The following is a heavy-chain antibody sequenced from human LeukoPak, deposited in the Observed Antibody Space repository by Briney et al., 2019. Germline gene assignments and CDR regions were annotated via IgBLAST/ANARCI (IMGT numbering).Heavy chain of an antibody. D-gene: IGHD2-15*01. CDR3: ARQNSPDDCSGGSCYSPLFDY. CDR1: GFTFSSYS. V-gene: IGHV3-21*01. CDR2: ISSSSSYI. Sequence: PGGSLRLSCAASGFTFSSYSMNWVRQAPGKGLEWVSSISSSSSYIYYADSVKGRFTISRDNAKNSLYLQMNSLRAEDTAVYYCARQNSPDDCSGGSCYSPLFDYWGQGTLVTVSS. J-gene: IGHJ4*02.